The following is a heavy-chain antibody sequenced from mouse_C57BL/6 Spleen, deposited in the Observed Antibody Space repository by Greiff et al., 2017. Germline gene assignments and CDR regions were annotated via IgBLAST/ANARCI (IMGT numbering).Heavy chain of an antibody. D-gene: IGHD2-5*01. J-gene: IGHJ4*01. CDR2: IGSGGST. CDR3: ARKGSNEDGVDY. Sequence: VQLVESGPGLVQPSQSLSITCTVSGFSLTSYGVHWFRQSPGQGLEWLGVIGSGGSTDYTASFISRLSISEDNPKRQVIFKKNSLQADDSAIYAFARKGSNEDGVDYWGQGTSVTVSS. V-gene: IGHV2-2*01. CDR1: GFSLTSYG.